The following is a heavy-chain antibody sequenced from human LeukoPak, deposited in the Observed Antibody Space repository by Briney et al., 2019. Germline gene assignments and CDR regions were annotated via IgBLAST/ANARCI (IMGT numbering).Heavy chain of an antibody. CDR2: IIPIFGTA. J-gene: IGHJ3*02. D-gene: IGHD5-24*01. CDR3: ARVQMAVDAFDI. CDR1: GGTLSSYA. V-gene: IGHV1-69*05. Sequence: GASVKVSCKASGGTLSSYAISWVRQAPGQGLEWMGGIIPIFGTANYAQKFQGRVTITTDESTSTAYMELSSLRSEDTAVYYCARVQMAVDAFDIWGQGTMVTVSS.